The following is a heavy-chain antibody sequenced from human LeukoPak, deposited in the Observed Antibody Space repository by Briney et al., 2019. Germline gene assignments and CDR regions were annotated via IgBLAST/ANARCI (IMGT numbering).Heavy chain of an antibody. CDR3: TRDFDAGSGY. CDR2: IKGDGSST. V-gene: IGHV3-74*01. Sequence: GGSLRLSCAASGFTFNTYAMSWVRQAPGKGLVWVSRIKGDGSSTSYADSVKGRFTISRDNAKNTLHLQMDSLRAEDTAVYYCTRDFDAGSGYWGQGTLVTVSS. J-gene: IGHJ4*02. D-gene: IGHD2-8*01. CDR1: GFTFNTYA.